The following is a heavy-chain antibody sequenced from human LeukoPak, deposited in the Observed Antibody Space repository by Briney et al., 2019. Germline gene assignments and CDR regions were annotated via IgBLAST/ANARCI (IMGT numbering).Heavy chain of an antibody. J-gene: IGHJ4*02. Sequence: SETLSLTCAVYGGSFSGYYWSWIRQPPGKGLEWIGEINHSGSTNYDPSLKSRVTISVATSKSPFSLKLSSVTAADTAVYYCARRYSSSWYNCWGQGTLVTVSS. CDR1: GGSFSGYY. CDR3: ARRYSSSWYNC. V-gene: IGHV4-34*01. CDR2: INHSGST. D-gene: IGHD6-13*01.